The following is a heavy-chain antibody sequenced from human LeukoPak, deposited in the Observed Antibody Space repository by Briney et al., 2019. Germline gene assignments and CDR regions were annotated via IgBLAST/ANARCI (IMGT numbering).Heavy chain of an antibody. V-gene: IGHV1-2*02. CDR1: GGTFSSYA. CDR2: INPNSGGT. CDR3: ARDPSMVRGVGGAFDI. D-gene: IGHD3-10*01. J-gene: IGHJ3*02. Sequence: ASVKVSCKASGGTFSSYAISWVRQAPGQGLEWMGWINPNSGGTNYAQKFQGRVTMTRDTSISTAYMELSRLRSDDTAVYYCARDPSMVRGVGGAFDIWGQGTMVTVSS.